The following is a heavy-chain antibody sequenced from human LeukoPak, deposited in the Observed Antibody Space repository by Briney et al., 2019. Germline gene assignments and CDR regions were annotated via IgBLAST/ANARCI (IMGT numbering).Heavy chain of an antibody. V-gene: IGHV1-8*03. J-gene: IGHJ3*02. CDR3: ARSMRGSGSYFIDAFDI. Sequence: GASVKVSCKASGYTFTCYDINWVRQATGQGLEWMGWMNPNSGNTGYAQKFQGRVTITRNTSISTAYMEVSSLRSEDTAVYYCARSMRGSGSYFIDAFDIWGQGTMVTVSS. CDR1: GYTFTCYD. D-gene: IGHD3-10*01. CDR2: MNPNSGNT.